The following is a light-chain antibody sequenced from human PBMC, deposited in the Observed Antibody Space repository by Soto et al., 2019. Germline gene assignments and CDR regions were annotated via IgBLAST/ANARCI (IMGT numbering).Light chain of an antibody. V-gene: IGLV7-46*01. Sequence: QAVVTQEPSLTVSPGGTVTLTCGSSTGAVTSGHYPYWIQQKPGQAPRTVIYDTTNKHSWTPARFSGSVLGVKAALTLSGAQPEDEAEYYCLLSYSGSRVFGGGTKLTVL. CDR1: TGAVTSGHY. J-gene: IGLJ3*02. CDR3: LLSYSGSRV. CDR2: DTT.